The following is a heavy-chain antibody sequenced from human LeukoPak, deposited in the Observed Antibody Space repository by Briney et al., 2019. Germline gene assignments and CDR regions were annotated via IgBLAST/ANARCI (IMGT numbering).Heavy chain of an antibody. J-gene: IGHJ4*02. CDR3: TRDRSRAEDD. CDR2: INQGGSDK. Sequence: GGSLRLSCAPSGFTFSGHWMSWVRQAPGKGLEWVANINQGGSDKYYVDSVKGRFTISRDNANNLLYLQMNSLRGEDTAVYYCTRDRSRAEDDWGQGTLVTVSS. CDR1: GFTFSGHW. V-gene: IGHV3-7*01. D-gene: IGHD1-14*01.